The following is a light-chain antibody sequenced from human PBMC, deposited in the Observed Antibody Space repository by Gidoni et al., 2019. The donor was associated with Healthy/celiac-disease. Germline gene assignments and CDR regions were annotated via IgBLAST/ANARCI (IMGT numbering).Light chain of an antibody. V-gene: IGKV3-20*01. Sequence: IVLTQSPGTLSLSPGERATLSCRASQSVSSSYLAWYQQKPGQAPRLLIYGASSRATGIPDRFSGSGSGTDFTRTISRLEPEDFAVYYCQQYGSSPPWTFGQXTKVEIK. J-gene: IGKJ1*01. CDR1: QSVSSSY. CDR2: GAS. CDR3: QQYGSSPPWT.